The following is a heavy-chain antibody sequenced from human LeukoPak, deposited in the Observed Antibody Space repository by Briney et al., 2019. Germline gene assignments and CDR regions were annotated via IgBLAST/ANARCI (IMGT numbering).Heavy chain of an antibody. J-gene: IGHJ6*02. Sequence: ASVKVSCTASGYTFTGYYMHWVRQAPGQGLEWMGWINPNSGGTNYAQKFQGWVTMTRDTSISTAYMELSRLRSDDTAVYYCARHGSGYYPLLGMDVWGQGTTVTVSS. CDR3: ARHGSGYYPLLGMDV. V-gene: IGHV1-2*04. D-gene: IGHD3-22*01. CDR2: INPNSGGT. CDR1: GYTFTGYY.